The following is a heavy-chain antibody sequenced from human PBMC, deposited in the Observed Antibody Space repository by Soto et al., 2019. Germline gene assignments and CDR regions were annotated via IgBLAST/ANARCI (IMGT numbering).Heavy chain of an antibody. CDR3: ARGAGITIFGVVTGPRGWFDP. D-gene: IGHD3-3*01. CDR2: INAGNGNT. Sequence: ASVKVSCKASGYTFTSYAMHWVRQAPGQRLEWMGWINAGNGNTKYSQKFQGRVTITRDTSASTAYMELSSLRSEDTAVYYCARGAGITIFGVVTGPRGWFDPWGQGNLVTVSS. CDR1: GYTFTSYA. J-gene: IGHJ5*02. V-gene: IGHV1-3*01.